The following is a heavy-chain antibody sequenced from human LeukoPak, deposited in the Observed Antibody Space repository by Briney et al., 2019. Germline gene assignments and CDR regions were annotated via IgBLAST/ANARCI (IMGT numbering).Heavy chain of an antibody. V-gene: IGHV3-30*04. CDR1: GFTFSSYA. CDR2: ISYDGSNK. Sequence: PGRSLRLSCAASGFTFSSYAMHWVRRAPGKGLEWVAGISYDGSNKYYADSVKGRFTISRDNSKNTLYLQMNSLRAEDTAVYYCARPAAAGTARFDPWGQGTLVTVSS. D-gene: IGHD6-13*01. CDR3: ARPAAAGTARFDP. J-gene: IGHJ5*02.